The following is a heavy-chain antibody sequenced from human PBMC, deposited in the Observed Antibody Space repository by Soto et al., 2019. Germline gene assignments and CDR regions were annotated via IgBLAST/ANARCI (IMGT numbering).Heavy chain of an antibody. CDR1: VSTITSSD. D-gene: IGHD1-1*01. V-gene: IGHV1-8*01. CDR3: ARVPAELKQKN. Sequence: ASLNASCRASVSTITSSDINWVRQATGQGLEWMGWMNPTSGITGYAQKFPGRVTMSRSTSISTVYMEMSSLRSEDTDVYYCARVPAELKQKNWGQGSLVTVSS. CDR2: MNPTSGIT. J-gene: IGHJ4*02.